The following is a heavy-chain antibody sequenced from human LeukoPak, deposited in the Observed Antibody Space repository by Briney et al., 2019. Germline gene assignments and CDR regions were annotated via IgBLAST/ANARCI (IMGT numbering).Heavy chain of an antibody. V-gene: IGHV3-30*18. Sequence: GGSLRLSCAASGFTFSSYGMHWVRQAPGKGLEWVAVISYDGSNKYYADSVKGRFTISRDNSKNTLYLQMNSLRAEDTAVYYCAKEHFEAAPIGSAFDIWGQGTMVTVSS. CDR1: GFTFSSYG. D-gene: IGHD3-3*02. J-gene: IGHJ3*02. CDR2: ISYDGSNK. CDR3: AKEHFEAAPIGSAFDI.